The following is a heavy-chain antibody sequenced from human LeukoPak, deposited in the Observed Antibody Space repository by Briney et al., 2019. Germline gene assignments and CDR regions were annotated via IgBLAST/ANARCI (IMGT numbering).Heavy chain of an antibody. D-gene: IGHD3-10*01. CDR2: IYYSGST. Sequence: SETLSLTCTVSGGSISSSSYYWVWIRQPPGKGLEWIGSIYYSGSTYYNPSLKSRVTISADTSKNQFSLELTSVTAADTAVYYCARHSGSGSYHSPFGNWGQGTLVTVSS. CDR3: ARHSGSGSYHSPFGN. V-gene: IGHV4-39*01. CDR1: GGSISSSSYY. J-gene: IGHJ4*02.